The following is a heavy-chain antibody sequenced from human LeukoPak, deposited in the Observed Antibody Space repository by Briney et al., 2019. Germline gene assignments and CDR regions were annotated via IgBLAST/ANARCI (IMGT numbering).Heavy chain of an antibody. Sequence: GGSLRLSCAASGFTFSSYWMNWVRQAPGEGLEWVANIKQDGSEKDYVDSVKGRFTISRDNAKKSLYLQMNSLRAEDTAVYYCARVSSLAVAGFFDYWGQGILVTVSS. CDR3: ARVSSLAVAGFFDY. J-gene: IGHJ4*02. CDR1: GFTFSSYW. D-gene: IGHD6-19*01. CDR2: IKQDGSEK. V-gene: IGHV3-7*01.